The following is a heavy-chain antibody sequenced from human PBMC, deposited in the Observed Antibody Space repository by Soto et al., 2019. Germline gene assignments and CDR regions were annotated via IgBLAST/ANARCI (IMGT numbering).Heavy chain of an antibody. V-gene: IGHV4-34*01. Sequence: QVQLQQWGAGLLKPSETLSLTCAVYGGSFSGYYWSWIRQPPGKGLEWIGEINHSGSTNYNPSLKSRVTISVDTSKNQFSLKLSSVTAADTAVYYCVRGFDYSNYGDVRFDPWGQGTLVTVSS. J-gene: IGHJ5*02. CDR3: VRGFDYSNYGDVRFDP. CDR2: INHSGST. CDR1: GGSFSGYY. D-gene: IGHD4-4*01.